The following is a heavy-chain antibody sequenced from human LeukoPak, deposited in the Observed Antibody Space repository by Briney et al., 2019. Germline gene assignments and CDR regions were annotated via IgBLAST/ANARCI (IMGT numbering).Heavy chain of an antibody. J-gene: IGHJ5*02. D-gene: IGHD2-15*01. V-gene: IGHV4-31*03. CDR2: IYYSGST. Sequence: SETLSLTCTVSGGSISSGGYYWSWIRQHPGKGLEWIGYIYYSGSTYYNPSLKSRVTISVDTSKNQFSLKLSSVTAADTAVYYCARVIAVVVAAINWFDPWGQGTLVTVSS. CDR3: ARVIAVVVAAINWFDP. CDR1: GGSISSGGYY.